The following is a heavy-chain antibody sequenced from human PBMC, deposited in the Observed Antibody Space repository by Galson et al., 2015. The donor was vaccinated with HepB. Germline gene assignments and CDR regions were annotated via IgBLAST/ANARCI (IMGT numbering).Heavy chain of an antibody. Sequence: SVKVSCKASGYTFTSYYMHWVRQAPGQGLEWMGIINPSGGSTSYAQKFQGRVTMTRDTSTSTVYMELSSLRSEDTAVYYCARVRPLRRYCGGDCSFYGAFDIWGQGTMVTVSS. CDR2: INPSGGST. CDR3: ARVRPLRRYCGGDCSFYGAFDI. CDR1: GYTFTSYY. D-gene: IGHD2-21*02. J-gene: IGHJ3*02. V-gene: IGHV1-46*01.